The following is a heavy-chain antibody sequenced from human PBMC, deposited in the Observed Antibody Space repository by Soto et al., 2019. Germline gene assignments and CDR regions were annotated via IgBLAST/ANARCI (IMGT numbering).Heavy chain of an antibody. D-gene: IGHD6-13*01. J-gene: IGHJ5*02. Sequence: PSETLSLTCTVSGGSISSYYWSWIRQPAGKGLEWIGRTYTSGSTNYNPSLKSRVTMSVDTSKNQFSLELSSVTAADTAVYYCARAAAGTPVINWFDPWGQGTLVTVSS. CDR1: GGSISSYY. CDR3: ARAAAGTPVINWFDP. CDR2: TYTSGST. V-gene: IGHV4-4*07.